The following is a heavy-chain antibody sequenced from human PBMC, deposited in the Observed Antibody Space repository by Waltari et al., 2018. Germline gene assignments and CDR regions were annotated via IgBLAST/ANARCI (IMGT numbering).Heavy chain of an antibody. CDR3: VRDWRAGYFGPVRDTSFDH. J-gene: IGHJ4*02. Sequence: QFQLQESGPGLVKPSETLSLPCRVSGYPISSAYYWGCVRQPPGKGLEWIGGIFHSGDTYYNPSLKSRVTISVDTSKNQLSLKLHSVTAADTAVYYCVRDWRAGYFGPVRDTSFDHWGQGTLVTVSS. V-gene: IGHV4-38-2*02. D-gene: IGHD3-22*01. CDR2: IFHSGDT. CDR1: GYPISSAYY.